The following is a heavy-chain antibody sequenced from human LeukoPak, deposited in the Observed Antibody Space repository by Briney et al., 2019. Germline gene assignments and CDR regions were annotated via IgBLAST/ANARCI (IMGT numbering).Heavy chain of an antibody. Sequence: PSETLSLTCTVSGGSLSSYYWSWIRQPAGKGLEWIGRIYTSGSTNYNPSLKSRVTMSVDTSKNQFSLKLSSVTAADTAVYYCAREVRGVTTVTTSFDPWGQGTLVTVSS. J-gene: IGHJ5*02. D-gene: IGHD4-11*01. CDR1: GGSLSSYY. CDR2: IYTSGST. CDR3: AREVRGVTTVTTSFDP. V-gene: IGHV4-4*07.